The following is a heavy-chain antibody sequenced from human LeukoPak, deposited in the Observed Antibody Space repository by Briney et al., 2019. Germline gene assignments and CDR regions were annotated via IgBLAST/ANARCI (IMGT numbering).Heavy chain of an antibody. CDR1: GFTFRNAW. D-gene: IGHD4-17*01. J-gene: IGHJ6*02. V-gene: IGHV3-15*01. CDR2: IKSKTDGGTT. Sequence: PGGSLRLSCAASGFTFRNAWMSWVRQAPGKGLEWVGRIKSKTDGGTTDYAAPVKGRFTISRDDSKNMVYLQMNSLKTEDTAVYYCTAERSAPVTTFGMDVWGQGTTVTVSS. CDR3: TAERSAPVTTFGMDV.